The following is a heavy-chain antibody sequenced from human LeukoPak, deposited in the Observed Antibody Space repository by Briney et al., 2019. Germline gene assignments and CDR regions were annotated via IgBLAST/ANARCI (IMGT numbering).Heavy chain of an antibody. CDR3: ARGRKYTYGYTVTELGSGYFDY. J-gene: IGHJ4*02. CDR1: GYTFTSYG. D-gene: IGHD5-18*01. CDR2: ISAYNGNT. Sequence: ASVKVSCKASGYTFTSYGISWVRQAPGQGLEWMGWISAYNGNTNYAQKLQGRVTMTTDTSTSTAYMELRSLRSDDTAMYYCARGRKYTYGYTVTELGSGYFDYWGQGTLVTVSS. V-gene: IGHV1-18*01.